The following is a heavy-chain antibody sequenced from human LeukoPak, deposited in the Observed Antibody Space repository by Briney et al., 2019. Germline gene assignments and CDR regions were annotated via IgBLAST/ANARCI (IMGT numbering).Heavy chain of an antibody. D-gene: IGHD1-26*01. CDR2: ISGSGGST. J-gene: IGHJ4*02. CDR1: GFTFGSYS. Sequence: GGSLRLSCAASGFTFGSYSMSWVRQAPGKGLEWVSAISGSGGSTYYADSVKGRFTISRGNSKNTLYLQMNSLRAEDTAVYYCAKDRQATGDYWGQGTLVTVSS. V-gene: IGHV3-23*01. CDR3: AKDRQATGDY.